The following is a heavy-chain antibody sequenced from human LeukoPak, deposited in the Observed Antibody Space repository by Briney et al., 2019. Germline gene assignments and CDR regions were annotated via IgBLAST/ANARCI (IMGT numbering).Heavy chain of an antibody. CDR2: INPEGSEK. V-gene: IGHV3-7*01. D-gene: IGHD2-2*01. CDR3: AKRYCSSPSCHPDY. CDR1: GLTFSSSW. J-gene: IGHJ4*02. Sequence: GGSLRLSCAVSGLTFSSSWMDWVRQAPGKGLEWVASINPEGSEKYSADSVKGRFTISRDNSKNTLYLQMNSLRAEDTAVYYCAKRYCSSPSCHPDYWGQGTLVTVSS.